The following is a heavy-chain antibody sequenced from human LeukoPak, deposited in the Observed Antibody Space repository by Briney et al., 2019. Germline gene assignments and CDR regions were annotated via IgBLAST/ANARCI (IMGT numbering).Heavy chain of an antibody. CDR2: ISGSGTSI. J-gene: IGHJ4*02. D-gene: IGHD6-13*01. CDR1: GFTFSSYA. Sequence: GGSLRLSCAASGFTFSSYAMNWVRQAPGKGLEWVSAISGSGTSIYYADSVKGRFTISRDNSNNTLHLQMNSLRAEDTALYYCAKDVSPSRGGSSWTIDYWGQGILVTVSS. V-gene: IGHV3-23*01. CDR3: AKDVSPSRGGSSWTIDY.